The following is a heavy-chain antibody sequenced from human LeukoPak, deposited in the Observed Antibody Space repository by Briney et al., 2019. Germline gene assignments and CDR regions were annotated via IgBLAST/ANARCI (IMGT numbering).Heavy chain of an antibody. D-gene: IGHD1-26*01. CDR3: ARAIVGATRGYYYYYMDV. J-gene: IGHJ6*03. CDR1: GGSISSSSYY. Sequence: SETLSLTCTVSGGSISSSSYYWGWIRQPPGKGLEWIGSIYYSGSTYYNPSLKSRVTISVDTSKNQFSLKLSSVTAADTAVYYCARAIVGATRGYYYYYMDVWGKGTTVTVSS. V-gene: IGHV4-39*07. CDR2: IYYSGST.